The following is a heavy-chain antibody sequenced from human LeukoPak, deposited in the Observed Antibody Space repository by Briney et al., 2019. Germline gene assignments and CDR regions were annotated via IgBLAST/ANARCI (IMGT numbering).Heavy chain of an antibody. CDR2: INWNGGST. Sequence: GGSLRLSCAASGFTFDDYGMSWVRQAPGKGLEWVSGINWNGGSTGYADSVKGRFTISRDNAKNSLYLQMNSLRAEDTALYYCARPDEGAAAGIPIYWGQGTLVTVSS. J-gene: IGHJ4*02. CDR1: GFTFDDYG. V-gene: IGHV3-20*04. D-gene: IGHD6-13*01. CDR3: ARPDEGAAAGIPIY.